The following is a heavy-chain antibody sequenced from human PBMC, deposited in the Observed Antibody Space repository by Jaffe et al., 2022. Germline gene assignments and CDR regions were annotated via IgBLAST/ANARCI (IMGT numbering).Heavy chain of an antibody. J-gene: IGHJ3*02. D-gene: IGHD1-26*01. CDR1: GYIFTSYW. CDR3: VRRIDSGIDLGDAFEI. V-gene: IGHV5-51*01. Sequence: EVQLVQSGAEVKEPGESLKISCKVSGYIFTSYWIGWVRQMPGKSLEWIGIMYPGDSDTRYNPSFEGQVTISADKSISTAYLQWTSLKASDTAMYYCVRRIDSGIDLGDAFEIWGQGTMVTVSS. CDR2: MYPGDSDT.